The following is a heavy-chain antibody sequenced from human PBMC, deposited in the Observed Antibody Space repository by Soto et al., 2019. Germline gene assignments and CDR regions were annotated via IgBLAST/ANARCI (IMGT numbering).Heavy chain of an antibody. D-gene: IGHD6-13*01. CDR2: IYYSGST. V-gene: IGHV4-59*01. CDR3: ARYSSNWFQTEGMDV. CDR1: GGSISSYY. J-gene: IGHJ6*02. Sequence: PSETLSLTCTVSGGSISSYYWNWIRQPPGKGLEWIGYIYYSGSTNNNPSLKSRVTISVDTSKNQFSLKLRSVTAADTAVYYCARYSSNWFQTEGMDVWGQGTTVTVSS.